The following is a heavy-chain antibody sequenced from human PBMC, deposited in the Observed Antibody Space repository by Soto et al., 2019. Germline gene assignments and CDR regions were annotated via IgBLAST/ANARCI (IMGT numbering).Heavy chain of an antibody. CDR2: INQDGSER. CDR1: GFSLIPYW. D-gene: IGHD3-22*01. CDR3: ARGSVHFYDNSFDY. V-gene: IGHV3-7*03. J-gene: IGHJ4*02. Sequence: GGSLRLSCGASGFSLIPYWMSWVRQAPGKGLEWVANINQDGSERNYVDSVRGRFTISRDNAQNSVFLQMNSLRAEDMAVYFCARGSVHFYDNSFDYWGQGTPVTVSS.